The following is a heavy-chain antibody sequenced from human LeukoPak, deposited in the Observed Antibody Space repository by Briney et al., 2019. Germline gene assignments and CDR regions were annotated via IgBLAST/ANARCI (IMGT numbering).Heavy chain of an antibody. J-gene: IGHJ4*02. Sequence: PGGSLRLSCAASGFTVSSKYMSWVRQAPGKGLEWVSVIYSGGSTRYADSAKGRFTISRDNSKNTLYLQMNSLRAEDTAVYYCARDLLGYNPFDYWGQGTLVTVSS. CDR2: IYSGGST. CDR1: GFTVSSKY. V-gene: IGHV3-66*01. D-gene: IGHD1-14*01. CDR3: ARDLLGYNPFDY.